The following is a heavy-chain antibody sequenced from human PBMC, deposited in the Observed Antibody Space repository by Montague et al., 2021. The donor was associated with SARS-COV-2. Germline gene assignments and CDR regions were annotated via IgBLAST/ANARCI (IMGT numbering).Heavy chain of an antibody. Sequence: SETLSLTCTVSGGSISAYYWSWIRQPPGKGLEWIAYMYNSRSSNYNPSLKSRVPISVDTSKSQFSLKLTSVTAADTAVYYCAREGIPTPGAEWKILHYHGMDFWGQGTTVTVSS. V-gene: IGHV4-59*13. CDR1: GGSISAYY. D-gene: IGHD1-14*01. CDR3: AREGIPTPGAEWKILHYHGMDF. CDR2: MYNSRSS. J-gene: IGHJ6*02.